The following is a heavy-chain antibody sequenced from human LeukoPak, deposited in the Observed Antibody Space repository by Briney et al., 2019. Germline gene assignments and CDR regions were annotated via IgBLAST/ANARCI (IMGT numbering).Heavy chain of an antibody. D-gene: IGHD4-17*01. CDR2: ISSSTSTI. CDR1: GFTFSSYT. Sequence: GGSLRLSCAASGFTFSSYTMNWVRQAPGKRLEWVSSISSSTSTIHYADSVKGRFTIFRNNAKNSLYLQMNSLRAEDTAVYFCARDYYGDYYFDYWGQGTLVTVSS. CDR3: ARDYYGDYYFDY. V-gene: IGHV3-48*01. J-gene: IGHJ4*02.